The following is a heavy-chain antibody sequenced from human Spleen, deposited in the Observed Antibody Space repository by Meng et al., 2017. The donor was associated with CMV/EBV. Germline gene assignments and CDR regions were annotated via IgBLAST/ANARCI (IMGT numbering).Heavy chain of an antibody. CDR2: INPNSGGT. V-gene: IGHV1-2*02. J-gene: IGHJ4*02. CDR1: GYTFSSYS. Sequence: ASVKVSCKASGYTFSSYSFTWVRQVPGQGLEWMGWINPNSGGTNYAQKFQGRVTMTRDTSISTAYMELSRLRSDDTAVYYCARDLTGTTGYWGQGTLVTVSS. CDR3: ARDLTGTTGY. D-gene: IGHD1-20*01.